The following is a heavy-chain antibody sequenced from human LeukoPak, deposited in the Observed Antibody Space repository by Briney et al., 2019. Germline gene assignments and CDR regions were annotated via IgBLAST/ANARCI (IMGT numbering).Heavy chain of an antibody. V-gene: IGHV4-59*01. CDR1: GGSIMSYY. Sequence: SETLSLTCTVSGGSIMSYYWSWIRQPPGKGLEWIGYVYHSGSTNYNPSLQSRVIISADTSKNQVSLKLNSVTTADTAVYYCARSRVWSDYWGYFDFWGQGTLVTVSS. D-gene: IGHD3-3*01. J-gene: IGHJ4*02. CDR2: VYHSGST. CDR3: ARSRVWSDYWGYFDF.